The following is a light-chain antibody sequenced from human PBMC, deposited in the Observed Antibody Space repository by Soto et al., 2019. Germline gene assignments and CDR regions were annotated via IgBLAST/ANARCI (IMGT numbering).Light chain of an antibody. CDR3: QSYDSSLSGRV. J-gene: IGLJ1*01. CDR2: GTS. Sequence: QSVLTQPPSVSGAPGQRVTISCTGSSSNIGAGYDVHWYQQLPGPPPKLLIYGTSNRPSGVPDRFSGSKSGTSASLAITGLQAEDEADYYCQSYDSSLSGRVFGTGTKLTVL. V-gene: IGLV1-40*01. CDR1: SSNIGAGYD.